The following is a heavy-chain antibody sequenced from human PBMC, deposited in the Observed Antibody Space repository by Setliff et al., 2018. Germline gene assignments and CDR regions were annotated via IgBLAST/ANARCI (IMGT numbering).Heavy chain of an antibody. D-gene: IGHD1-26*01. J-gene: IGHJ4*02. CDR3: AAPGGGSYRF. CDR2: IDYTGNT. Sequence: SETLSLTCTASGGSISTDHYYWGWIRQPPGKGLEWIGSIDYTGNTWHNPSLKSRVTISVDTSKNQFSLNLSSVTAADTAVYYCAAPGGGSYRFWGQGTPVTVSS. V-gene: IGHV4-39*01. CDR1: GGSISTDHYY.